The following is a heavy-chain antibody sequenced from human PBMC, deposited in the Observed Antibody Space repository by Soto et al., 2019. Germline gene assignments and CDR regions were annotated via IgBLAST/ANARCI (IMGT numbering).Heavy chain of an antibody. Sequence: QITLKESGPRLVKPTQTLTLTCTFSGFSLRTRGVGVAWIRQRPGEALEWLALIYWDDDKRYIPSLKNRLTLTKDISKNQVVLAMTNMDPVDTATYYCAHRGYSSGWFDYWGQGILVTVSS. CDR1: GFSLRTRGVG. D-gene: IGHD6-19*01. J-gene: IGHJ4*02. CDR3: AHRGYSSGWFDY. V-gene: IGHV2-5*02. CDR2: IYWDDDK.